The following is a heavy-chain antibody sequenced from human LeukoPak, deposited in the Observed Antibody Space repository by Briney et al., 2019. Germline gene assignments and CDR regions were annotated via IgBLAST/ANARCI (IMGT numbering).Heavy chain of an antibody. CDR1: GFTFSSYW. CDR3: ARDYTPYYDSSGYYLDY. J-gene: IGHJ4*02. V-gene: IGHV3-74*01. Sequence: GGSLRLSCAASGFTFSSYWMHWVRQAPGKGLVWVSRINVDGRTTSYADSVKGRFTISRDNAKNTLYLQMNSLRAEDTAVYYCARDYTPYYDSSGYYLDYWGQGALVTVSS. D-gene: IGHD3-22*01. CDR2: INVDGRTT.